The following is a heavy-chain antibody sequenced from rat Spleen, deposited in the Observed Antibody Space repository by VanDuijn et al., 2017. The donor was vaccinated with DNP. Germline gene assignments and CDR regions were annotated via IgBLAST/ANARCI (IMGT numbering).Heavy chain of an antibody. D-gene: IGHD1-10*01. Sequence: EVQLVESGGGLVQPGRSLKLSCAASGFTFSDYYMAWVRQAPTKGLEWVATISTSGSRTYYPDSVKGRFTISRDNAKSSLYLQMYSLKSEDTATYYCARHGENNYYFDYWGQGVMVTVSS. CDR1: GFTFSDYY. V-gene: IGHV5-25*01. J-gene: IGHJ2*01. CDR2: ISTSGSRT. CDR3: ARHGENNYYFDY.